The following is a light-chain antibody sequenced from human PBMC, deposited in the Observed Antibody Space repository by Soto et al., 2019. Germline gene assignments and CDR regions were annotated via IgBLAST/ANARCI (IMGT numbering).Light chain of an antibody. V-gene: IGKV3-15*01. Sequence: IEMTQSPATLSVSPGERATLSCRASQSVSSNLVWYQQKPGQAPRLLIYGASTRVTGIPARFSGSGSGTDFTLTINRLEPEDFAVYYCQQYRDSRTFGQGTKVDIK. CDR1: QSVSSN. CDR3: QQYRDSRT. J-gene: IGKJ1*01. CDR2: GAS.